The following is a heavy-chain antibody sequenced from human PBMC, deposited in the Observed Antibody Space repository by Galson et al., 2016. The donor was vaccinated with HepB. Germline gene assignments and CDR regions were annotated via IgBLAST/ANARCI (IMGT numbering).Heavy chain of an antibody. J-gene: IGHJ4*01. CDR1: GYTFTNYH. CDR3: ARDKRLWLM. V-gene: IGHV1-46*01. Sequence: SVKVSCKASGYTFTNYHIHWVRQAPGQGLEWMGIFNPSSGSRSYAQKFQDRLTMTRDTPTSTVYMELTSLRAEDTAVYYCARDKRLWLMWGQGTLVTVSS. CDR2: FNPSSGSR. D-gene: IGHD5-18*01.